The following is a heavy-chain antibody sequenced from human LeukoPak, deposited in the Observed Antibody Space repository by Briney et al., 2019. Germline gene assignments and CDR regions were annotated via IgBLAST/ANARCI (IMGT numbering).Heavy chain of an antibody. V-gene: IGHV4-4*07. CDR1: GGSISSYY. J-gene: IGHJ4*02. CDR3: ARGTYYYDSREGPLVY. CDR2: IYTSGST. Sequence: SETLCLTCTVPGGSISSYYWSWIGQPAGKGLEWIGRIYTSGSTNYNPSLKSRVTMSVDTSKNQFSLKLSSVTAADTAVYYCARGTYYYDSREGPLVYWGQGTLVTVSS. D-gene: IGHD3-22*01.